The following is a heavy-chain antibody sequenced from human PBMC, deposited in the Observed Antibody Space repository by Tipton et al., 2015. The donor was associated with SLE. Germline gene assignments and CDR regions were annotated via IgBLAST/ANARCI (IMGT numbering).Heavy chain of an antibody. CDR3: AIPTVGATGGFDS. V-gene: IGHV4-39*07. J-gene: IGHJ4*01. Sequence: LRLSCTVSGGSISSSPYYWAWIRQPPGKGLEWIGTVYSGGNTYHIPSLKTRVTTSVDTSRNQFSLKLTSVTAADTAVYYCAIPTVGATGGFDSWGHGTLVIVSS. CDR2: VYSGGNT. CDR1: GGSISSSPYY. D-gene: IGHD1-26*01.